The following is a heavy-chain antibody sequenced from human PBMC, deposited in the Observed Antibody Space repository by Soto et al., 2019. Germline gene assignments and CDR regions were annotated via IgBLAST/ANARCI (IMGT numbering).Heavy chain of an antibody. V-gene: IGHV4-34*01. D-gene: IGHD3-3*01. CDR2: INRSGSA. CDR3: ARGIRRDFWSGYLHYYYYGMDV. J-gene: IGHJ6*01. Sequence: SETLSFTCAVYGGSFSGYDWSWIRQPPGKGLECIGEINRSGSADYNPSLKSRVTLSVDTSKHQFSLKLSSVTAADTAVYYWARGIRRDFWSGYLHYYYYGMDVWGQGTTVTLSS. CDR1: GGSFSGYD.